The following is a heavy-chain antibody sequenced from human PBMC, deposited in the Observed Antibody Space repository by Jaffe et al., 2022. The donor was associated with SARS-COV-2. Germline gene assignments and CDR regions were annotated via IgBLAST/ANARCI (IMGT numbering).Heavy chain of an antibody. Sequence: EVQLVESGGGLVQPGGSLRLSCSASGFTFSSYAMHWVRQAPGKGLEYVSAISSNGGSTYYADSVKGRFTISRDNSKNTLYLQMSSLRAEDTAVYYCVKDQDYGDNYFDYWGQGTLVTVSS. V-gene: IGHV3-64D*09. D-gene: IGHD4-17*01. CDR2: ISSNGGST. CDR1: GFTFSSYA. J-gene: IGHJ4*02. CDR3: VKDQDYGDNYFDY.